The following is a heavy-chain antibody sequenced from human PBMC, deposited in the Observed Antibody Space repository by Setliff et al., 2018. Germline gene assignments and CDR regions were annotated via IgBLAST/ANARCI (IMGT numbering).Heavy chain of an antibody. J-gene: IGHJ4*02. CDR2: INNYNFNT. D-gene: IGHD3-22*01. Sequence: GASVKVSCKSSGFTFTDYGITWVRQVPGKGLEWMGWINNYNFNTQYAQKFQGRVTVTTDTSTTTAYMELRSLRADDTAVYYCARINFYVSSGYYYAPELWGQGTTVTVSS. V-gene: IGHV1-18*01. CDR1: GFTFTDYG. CDR3: ARINFYVSSGYYYAPEL.